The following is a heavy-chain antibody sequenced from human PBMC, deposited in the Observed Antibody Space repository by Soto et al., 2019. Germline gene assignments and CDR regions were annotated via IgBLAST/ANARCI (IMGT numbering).Heavy chain of an antibody. D-gene: IGHD3-16*01. CDR2: IRDDSSRT. CDR1: GFTFSSFE. Sequence: EVQLLESGGGLVQPGGSLRLSCAASGFTFSSFEMSWVRQAPGRGLEWVSFIRDDSSRTYYADAVKGRFTISRDNSKHPLYLQMNSLTAEDTAVYACVKGGWLDFWGQGTLVTVSS. V-gene: IGHV3-23*01. J-gene: IGHJ5*01. CDR3: VKGGWLDF.